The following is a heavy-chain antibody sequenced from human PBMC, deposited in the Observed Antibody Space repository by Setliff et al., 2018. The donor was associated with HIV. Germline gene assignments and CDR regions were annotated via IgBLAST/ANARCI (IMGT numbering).Heavy chain of an antibody. J-gene: IGHJ6*02. Sequence: PSETLSLTCIVSGGSLTSYYWSWIRQAPGKGLEWIGYAFYSGTTNYNPSLKSRVPISVETSKNQFSLKLSSVTAADTAVYYCARDRPYYYYGMDVWGQGTTVTVSS. CDR2: AFYSGTT. CDR1: GGSLTSYY. CDR3: ARDRPYYYYGMDV. V-gene: IGHV4-59*01.